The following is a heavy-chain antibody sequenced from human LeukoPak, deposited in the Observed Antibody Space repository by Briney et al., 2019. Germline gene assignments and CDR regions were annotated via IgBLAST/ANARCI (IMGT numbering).Heavy chain of an antibody. D-gene: IGHD3-22*01. V-gene: IGHV3-43*02. Sequence: GGSLRLSCAASRFTFDDYAMHWVRQAPGKGLEWVSLISGDGGSTYYADSVKGRFTISRDSSKNSLYLQMNSLRTEDTALYYCAKDIGGPLYYYDSSGYNDYWGQGTLVTVSS. CDR2: ISGDGGST. J-gene: IGHJ4*02. CDR3: AKDIGGPLYYYDSSGYNDY. CDR1: RFTFDDYA.